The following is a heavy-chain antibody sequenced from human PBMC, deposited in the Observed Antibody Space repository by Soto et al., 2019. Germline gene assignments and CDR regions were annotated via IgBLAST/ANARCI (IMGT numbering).Heavy chain of an antibody. Sequence: EVQLVESGGGLVKPGGSLRLSCAASGFTFSNAWMSWVRHAPGNVLEWVGRIKSKTDVVTTDYSEPVKGRFTISRDDSHNTMSLHMKSLKAEYTAVYYCTAYYYDYIWGSYRVDYWGQGTLVTVSS. D-gene: IGHD3-16*02. CDR3: TAYYYDYIWGSYRVDY. J-gene: IGHJ4*02. V-gene: IGHV3-15*01. CDR1: GFTFSNAW. CDR2: IKSKTDVVTT.